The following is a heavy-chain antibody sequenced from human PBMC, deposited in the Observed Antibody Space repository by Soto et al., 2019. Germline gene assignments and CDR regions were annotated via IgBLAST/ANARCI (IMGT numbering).Heavy chain of an antibody. D-gene: IGHD2-2*01. Sequence: SVKVSCKASGGTFSSYTISWVRQAPGQGLEWMGRIIPILGIANYAQKFQGRVTITADKSTSTAYMELSSLRSEDTAVYYCRASPSFCSSTSCYNWFDPWGQGTLVTVSS. V-gene: IGHV1-69*02. CDR1: GGTFSSYT. CDR2: IIPILGIA. CDR3: RASPSFCSSTSCYNWFDP. J-gene: IGHJ5*02.